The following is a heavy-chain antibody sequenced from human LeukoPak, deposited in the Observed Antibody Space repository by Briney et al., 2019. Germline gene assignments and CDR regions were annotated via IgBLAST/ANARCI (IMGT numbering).Heavy chain of an antibody. D-gene: IGHD2-15*01. J-gene: IGHJ4*02. CDR3: ARDVVGCSGGSCYSAFYFDY. V-gene: IGHV3-7*01. Sequence: AGGSLRLSCAASGFTFSSYCMSWVRQAPGKGLEWVANIKQDGSEKYYVDSVKGRFTISRDNAKNSLYLQMNSLRAEDTAVYYCARDVVGCSGGSCYSAFYFDYWGQGTLVTVSS. CDR1: GFTFSSYC. CDR2: IKQDGSEK.